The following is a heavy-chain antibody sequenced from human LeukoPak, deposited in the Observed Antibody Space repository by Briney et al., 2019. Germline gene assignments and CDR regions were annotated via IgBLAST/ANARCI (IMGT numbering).Heavy chain of an antibody. D-gene: IGHD6-13*01. CDR1: GGSISSYY. J-gene: IGHJ3*02. CDR2: IYYSGST. CDR3: ARVGYSSSWYAAPGAFDI. Sequence: SETLSLTCTVSGGSISSYYWSWIRQPPGNGLEWIGYIYYSGSTNYNPSLKSRVTISVDTSKNQFSLKLSSVTAADTAVCYCARVGYSSSWYAAPGAFDIWGQGTMVTVSS. V-gene: IGHV4-59*01.